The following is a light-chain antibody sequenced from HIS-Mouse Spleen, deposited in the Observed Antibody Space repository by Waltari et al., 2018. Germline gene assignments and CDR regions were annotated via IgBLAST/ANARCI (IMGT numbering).Light chain of an antibody. CDR2: DVS. CDR3: SSYTSSSTYV. CDR1: SSDVGGYNY. Sequence: SAIPQPASVSGSPGQSITISCTGTSSDVGGYNYVSWFQQHPGKAPKLMIYDVSNRPSGVSNRFSGSKSGNTASLTISGLQAEDEADYYCSSYTSSSTYVFGTGTKVTVL. J-gene: IGLJ1*01. V-gene: IGLV2-14*03.